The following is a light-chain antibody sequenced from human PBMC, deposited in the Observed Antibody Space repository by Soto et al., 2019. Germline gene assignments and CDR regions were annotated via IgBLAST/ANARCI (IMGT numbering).Light chain of an antibody. Sequence: VLTQSPLSVSVTVGQPASISCRSSRSLVFSDGNTYLHWFQQRPGQSPRRLIDNVSNRDSGVPDRFTGSGSGTDFTLEISRVGAEDVGMYYCMRSIDWPWTFGQGTKVDIK. J-gene: IGKJ1*01. V-gene: IGKV2-30*01. CDR3: MRSIDWPWT. CDR1: RSLVFSDGNTY. CDR2: NVS.